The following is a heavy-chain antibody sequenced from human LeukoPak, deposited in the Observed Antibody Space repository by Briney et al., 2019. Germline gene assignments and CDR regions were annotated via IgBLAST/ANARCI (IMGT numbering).Heavy chain of an antibody. D-gene: IGHD5-12*01. CDR2: ISNSGGRT. CDR3: AKSYNGYESKPDY. CDR1: GFTFSSYA. J-gene: IGHJ4*02. V-gene: IGHV3-23*01. Sequence: GGSLRLSCAASGFTFSSYAMSWVRQAPGKGLEWVSSISNSGGRTFYTDSVKGRFTISRDNPKITLYLQMNSLRAEDTAVYYCAKSYNGYESKPDYWGQGTLVTVSS.